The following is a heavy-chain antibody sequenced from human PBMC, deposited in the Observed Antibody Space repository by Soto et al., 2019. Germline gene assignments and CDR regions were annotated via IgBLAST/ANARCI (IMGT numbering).Heavy chain of an antibody. J-gene: IGHJ4*02. CDR1: GFSISDYY. CDR3: AKPFSLYGSSDIEY. D-gene: IGHD6-25*01. CDR2: ISTSGDTK. V-gene: IGHV3-11*04. Sequence: GGPLRLSCAASGFSISDYYMSWLRQAPGKGLEGVSYISTSGDTKYYAESAKRGFTVSMDNAKNSMHLEMTRLRAEDTGVYYCAKPFSLYGSSDIEYWAQGTLVTVSS.